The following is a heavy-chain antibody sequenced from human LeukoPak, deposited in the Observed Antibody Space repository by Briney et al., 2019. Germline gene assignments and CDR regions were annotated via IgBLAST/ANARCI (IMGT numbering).Heavy chain of an antibody. Sequence: PSETLSLTCTVSGYSISSGYYWGWIRQPPGKGLEWIGSIYHSGSTYYNPSLKSRVTISVDTSKNQFSLKLSSVTAADTAVSYCARTGDIVVGPKSNWFDPWGQGTLVTVSS. D-gene: IGHD2-2*01. CDR3: ARTGDIVVGPKSNWFDP. V-gene: IGHV4-38-2*02. CDR2: IYHSGST. J-gene: IGHJ5*02. CDR1: GYSISSGYY.